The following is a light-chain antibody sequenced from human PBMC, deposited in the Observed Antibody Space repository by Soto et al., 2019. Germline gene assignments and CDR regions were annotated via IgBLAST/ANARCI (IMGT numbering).Light chain of an antibody. CDR1: SSDVGGYNY. Sequence: QSALTQPRSVSGSPGQSVTISCTGTSSDVGGYNYVSWYQQEPGKAPKPMIFDVSKRPSGVPDRFSGSKSGNTASLTISGLKAEDEADYYCCSYAGNYTLVFGGGTKLTVL. CDR3: CSYAGNYTLV. V-gene: IGLV2-11*01. J-gene: IGLJ2*01. CDR2: DVS.